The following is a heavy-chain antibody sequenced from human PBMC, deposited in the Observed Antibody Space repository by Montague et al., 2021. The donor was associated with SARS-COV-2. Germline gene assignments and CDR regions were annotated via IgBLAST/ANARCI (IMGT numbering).Heavy chain of an antibody. J-gene: IGHJ6*02. CDR3: ARERRVVAPGSHYGMDV. CDR2: ISSSSRDI. V-gene: IGHV3-11*05. CDR1: GFTFSDNY. D-gene: IGHD2-21*01. Sequence: SLRLSCAASGFTFSDNYMSWIRQAPGRGLEWVSYISSSSRDIKYADSVKGRFTISRDNVESSLYLQMNSLRGEDTAVYYCARERRVVAPGSHYGMDVWGPGTTVTVSS.